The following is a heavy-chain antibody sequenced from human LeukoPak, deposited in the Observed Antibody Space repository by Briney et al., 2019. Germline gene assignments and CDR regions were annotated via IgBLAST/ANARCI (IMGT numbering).Heavy chain of an antibody. V-gene: IGHV3-23*01. J-gene: IGHJ4*02. Sequence: GSLRLSCAASGFTFSSYEMNWVRQAPGKGLKWVSAISGSGGTYYADSVKGRFTISRGNSKNTLYLQMNSLRAEDTAVYYCAKASAMIVVVSKHFDYWGQGTLVTVSS. D-gene: IGHD3-22*01. CDR3: AKASAMIVVVSKHFDY. CDR2: ISGSGGT. CDR1: GFTFSSYE.